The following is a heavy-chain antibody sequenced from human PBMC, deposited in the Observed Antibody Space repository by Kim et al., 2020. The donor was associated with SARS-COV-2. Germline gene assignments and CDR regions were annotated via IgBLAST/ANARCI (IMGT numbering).Heavy chain of an antibody. D-gene: IGHD3-22*01. J-gene: IGHJ4*02. CDR2: ISGSGGST. CDR3: AKLGSEEWLLLRKINFDY. Sequence: GGSLRLSCAASGFTFSSYAMSWVRQAPGKGLEWVSAISGSGGSTYYADSVKGRFTISRDNSKNTLYLQMNSLRAEDTAVYYCAKLGSEEWLLLRKINFDYLGQGTLVTVSS. V-gene: IGHV3-23*01. CDR1: GFTFSSYA.